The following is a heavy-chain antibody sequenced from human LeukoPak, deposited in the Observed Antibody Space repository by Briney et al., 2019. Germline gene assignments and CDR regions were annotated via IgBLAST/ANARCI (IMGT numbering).Heavy chain of an antibody. J-gene: IGHJ5*02. CDR3: AREGGQQQASGWFDP. CDR2: IIPIFGTA. V-gene: IGHV1-69*05. CDR1: GGTFSSYA. D-gene: IGHD6-13*01. Sequence: SVKVSCKASGGTFSSYAISWVRQAPGQGLEWMGGIIPIFGTANYAQKFQGRVTITTDESTSTAYMELSSLRSEDTAVYYCAREGGQQQASGWFDPWGQGTLVTVSS.